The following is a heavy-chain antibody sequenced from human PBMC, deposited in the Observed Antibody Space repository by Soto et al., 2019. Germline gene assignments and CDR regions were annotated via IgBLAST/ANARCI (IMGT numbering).Heavy chain of an antibody. CDR2: ISGSGGST. CDR1: GFTFSSYA. D-gene: IGHD3-3*01. J-gene: IGHJ4*02. V-gene: IGHV3-23*01. Sequence: TGGSLRLSCAASGFTFSSYAMSWVRQAPGKGLEWVSAISGSGGSTYYADSVKGRFTISRDNSKNTLYLQMSSLRAEDTAVYYCAKSRPPLFYDFWSGSNIDYWGQGTLVTVSS. CDR3: AKSRPPLFYDFWSGSNIDY.